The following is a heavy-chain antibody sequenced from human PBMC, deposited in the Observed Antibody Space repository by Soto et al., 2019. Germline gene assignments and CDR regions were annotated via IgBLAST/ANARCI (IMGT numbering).Heavy chain of an antibody. J-gene: IGHJ4*02. V-gene: IGHV1-8*01. Sequence: ASVKVSCKASGYTFTSYDINWVRQATGQGLEWMGWMNPNSGETIYAQKFQGRVTMTEDTSTDTGYMELSSLRSEDTAVYYCATGYDFWSGYSYAYWGQGTLVTVSS. CDR2: MNPNSGET. CDR3: ATGYDFWSGYSYAY. CDR1: GYTFTSYD. D-gene: IGHD3-3*01.